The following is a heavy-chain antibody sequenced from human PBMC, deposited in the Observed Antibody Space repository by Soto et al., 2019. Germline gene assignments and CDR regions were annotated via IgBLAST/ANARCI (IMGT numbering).Heavy chain of an antibody. CDR1: GFSLRNGGVG. D-gene: IGHD5-18*01. CDR3: AHKLDTVDWFGP. V-gene: IGHV2-5*01. CDR2: IYWNDDK. Sequence: QITLKESGPPLVKSTQTLTLTCSFSGFSLRNGGVGVGWIRQPPGKALEWVALIYWNDDKRYSPFLKNRLTLMKGSSKDQVVLTMTNVDPVDTATYYCAHKLDTVDWFGPWGQGILVTVSS. J-gene: IGHJ5*02.